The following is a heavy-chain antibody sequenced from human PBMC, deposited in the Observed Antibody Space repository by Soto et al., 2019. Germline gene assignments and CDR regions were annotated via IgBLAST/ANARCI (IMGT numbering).Heavy chain of an antibody. V-gene: IGHV3-72*01. Sequence: GGSLSPSCAASGFTFGDRYMDGVGQAPGKGLEWVGRTKNKANSYTTEYAASVKGRFTISRDDSRNSVYLQMNSLKTDDTAVYYCTIEGAYPGPDFDYWGQGTLVTVSS. CDR3: TIEGAYPGPDFDY. J-gene: IGHJ4*02. CDR1: GFTFGDRY. D-gene: IGHD3-16*01. CDR2: TKNKANSYTT.